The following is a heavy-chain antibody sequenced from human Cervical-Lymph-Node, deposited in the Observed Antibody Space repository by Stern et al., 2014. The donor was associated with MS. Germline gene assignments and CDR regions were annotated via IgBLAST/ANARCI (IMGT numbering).Heavy chain of an antibody. CDR1: GGTLSRYA. V-gene: IGHV1-69*01. J-gene: IGHJ6*02. D-gene: IGHD6-19*01. CDR2: IIPMSGKT. Sequence: VQLVESGAEVKKPGSSVKVSCKASGGTLSRYAISWVRQAPGQGLEWMGGIIPMSGKTNYAQKFQGRVKLIADESTSTAYMELSSLRSEDAAVYYCASSYSGWDNPYHFYGMDVWGQGTTVTVSS. CDR3: ASSYSGWDNPYHFYGMDV.